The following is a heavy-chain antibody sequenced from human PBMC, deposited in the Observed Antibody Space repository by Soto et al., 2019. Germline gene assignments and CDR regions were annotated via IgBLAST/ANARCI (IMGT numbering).Heavy chain of an antibody. D-gene: IGHD6-13*01. CDR3: AKALIAAAGIFDY. CDR1: GFTFSSYG. J-gene: IGHJ4*02. V-gene: IGHV3-30*18. Sequence: GGSLRLSCAASGFTFSSYGMHWVRQAPGKGLEWVAVISYDGINKYYADSVKGRFTISRDNTKNTLYLQMNSLRAEDTAVYYCAKALIAAAGIFDYWGQGTLVTVSS. CDR2: ISYDGINK.